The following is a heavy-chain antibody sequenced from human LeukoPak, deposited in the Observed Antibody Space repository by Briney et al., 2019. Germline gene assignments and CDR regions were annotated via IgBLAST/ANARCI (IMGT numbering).Heavy chain of an antibody. V-gene: IGHV1-69*13. D-gene: IGHD3-22*01. J-gene: IGHJ4*02. CDR3: ARDRSAYYYDSSGCDY. CDR2: IIPIFGTA. Sequence: ASVKVSCKASGGTFSSYAISWVRQAPGQGLEWMGGIIPIFGTANYAQEFQGRVTITADESTSTAYMELSSLRSEDTAVYYCARDRSAYYYDSSGCDYWGQGTLVTVSS. CDR1: GGTFSSYA.